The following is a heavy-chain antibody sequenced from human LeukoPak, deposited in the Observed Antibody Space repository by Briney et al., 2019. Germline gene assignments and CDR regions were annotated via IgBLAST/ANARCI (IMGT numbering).Heavy chain of an antibody. CDR1: GFTFDDYA. V-gene: IGHV3-9*01. J-gene: IGHJ4*02. Sequence: PGRSLRLSCAASGFTFDDYAMHWVRQAPGKGLEWVSGISWNSGSIGYADSVKGRFTISRDNAKNSLYLQMNSLRAEDTAVYYCARDKVVVTYWGQGTLVTVSS. CDR2: ISWNSGSI. CDR3: ARDKVVVTY. D-gene: IGHD2-21*02.